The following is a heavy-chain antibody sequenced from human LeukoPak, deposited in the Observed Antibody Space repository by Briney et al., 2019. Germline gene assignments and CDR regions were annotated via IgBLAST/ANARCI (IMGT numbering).Heavy chain of an antibody. CDR1: GGSFSGYY. D-gene: IGHD1-14*01. V-gene: IGHV4-34*01. CDR2: INHSGST. J-gene: IGHJ4*02. CDR3: ARAPGWRYNWNHRPFDY. Sequence: PSETLSLTCAVYGGSFSGYYWSWIRQPPGKGLEWIGEINHSGSTNYNPSLKSRVTISVDTSKNQFSLKLSSVTAADTAVYYCARAPGWRYNWNHRPFDYWGQGTLVTVSS.